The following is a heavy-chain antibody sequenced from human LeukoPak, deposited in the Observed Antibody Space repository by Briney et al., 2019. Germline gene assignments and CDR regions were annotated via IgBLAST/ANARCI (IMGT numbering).Heavy chain of an antibody. V-gene: IGHV3-66*02. CDR1: GFTVSSNY. Sequence: PGGSLRLSCAASGFTVSSNYMSWVRQAPGKGLEWVSVIYSGGSTYYAGSVKGRFTISRDNSKNTLYLQMNSLRAEDTAVYYCARMPRPGYFDLWGRGTLVTVSS. CDR3: ARMPRPGYFDL. D-gene: IGHD2-2*01. J-gene: IGHJ2*01. CDR2: IYSGGST.